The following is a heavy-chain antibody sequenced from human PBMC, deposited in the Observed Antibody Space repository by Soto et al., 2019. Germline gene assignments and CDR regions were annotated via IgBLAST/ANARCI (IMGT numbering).Heavy chain of an antibody. J-gene: IGHJ6*02. CDR3: ARQGDRGAYIYVWPGYYYGMDV. Sequence: PGESLKISCKGSGYSFTSYWISWVRQMPGKGLEWMGRIDPSDSYTNYSPSFQGHVTISADKSISTAYLQWSSLKASDTAMYYCARQGDRGAYIYVWPGYYYGMDVSGPGPTVTVP. V-gene: IGHV5-10-1*01. CDR2: IDPSDSYT. D-gene: IGHD5-18*01. CDR1: GYSFTSYW.